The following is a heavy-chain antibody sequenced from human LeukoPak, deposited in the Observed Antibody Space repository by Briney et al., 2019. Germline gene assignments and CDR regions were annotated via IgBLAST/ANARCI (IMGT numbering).Heavy chain of an antibody. V-gene: IGHV3-30*02. CDR3: AKDGPKAGSGWYGDY. CDR2: IRYNGSNK. D-gene: IGHD6-19*01. CDR1: GFTFSSYG. Sequence: GGSLRLSCAASGFTFSSYGMNWVHQAPGKGLEWVAFIRYNGSNKYYADSVEGRFTISRDNSKNTLYLQMNSLRAEDTAVYYCAKDGPKAGSGWYGDYWGQGTLVTVSS. J-gene: IGHJ4*02.